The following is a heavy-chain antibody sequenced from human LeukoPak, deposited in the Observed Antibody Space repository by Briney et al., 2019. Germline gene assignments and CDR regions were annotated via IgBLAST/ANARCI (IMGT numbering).Heavy chain of an antibody. CDR2: IHNSGIT. Sequence: SETLSFTCSVSGGSISSYYWSWIRQPPGKGLEWIAYIHNSGITSYNPSLKSRVTISVDTSKNQFSLELSSVTAADTAVYYCARQPDRRQVARCGQGTLVTVSS. V-gene: IGHV4-59*08. J-gene: IGHJ4*02. D-gene: IGHD1-14*01. CDR1: GGSISSYY. CDR3: ARQPDRRQVAR.